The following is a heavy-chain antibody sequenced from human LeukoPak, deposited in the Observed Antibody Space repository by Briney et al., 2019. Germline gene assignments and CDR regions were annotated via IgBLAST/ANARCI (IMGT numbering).Heavy chain of an antibody. Sequence: GGSLRLSCEASGFTFSSAWMSWVRQAPGRGLEWIALINGGTTHYAAPVKGRFTISRDDSKNTLYLHMNSLKTEDTAVYQCLIDLPNEIYPFDCWGQGTLVTVSS. CDR3: LIDLPNEIYPFDC. J-gene: IGHJ4*02. CDR1: GFTFSSAW. V-gene: IGHV3-15*01. CDR2: INGGTT. D-gene: IGHD5-24*01.